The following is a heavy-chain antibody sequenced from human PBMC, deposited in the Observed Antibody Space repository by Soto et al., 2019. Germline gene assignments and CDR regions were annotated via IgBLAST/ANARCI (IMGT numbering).Heavy chain of an antibody. CDR1: GGSFSGYY. D-gene: IGHD5-18*01. CDR3: ARGRHHQDTAMVWFDP. V-gene: IGHV4-34*01. CDR2: INHSGST. J-gene: IGHJ5*02. Sequence: SETLSLTCAVYGGSFSGYYWSWIRQPPGKGLECIAEINHSGSTNYNPSLKSRVTISVDTSKNQLSLKQSSVTAADTAVYYCARGRHHQDTAMVWFDPWGQGTLVTVSS.